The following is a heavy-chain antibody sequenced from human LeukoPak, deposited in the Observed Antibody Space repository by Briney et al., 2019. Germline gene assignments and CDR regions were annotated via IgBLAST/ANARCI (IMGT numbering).Heavy chain of an antibody. V-gene: IGHV3-21*01. D-gene: IGHD1-26*01. CDR2: ISSSSSCI. J-gene: IGHJ6*02. Sequence: GGSLRLSCAASGFTFSSYSMNWVRQAPGKGLEWVSSISSSSSCIYYADSVKGRFTISRDNAKNSLYLQMNSLRAEDTAVYYCASLDSGSDFWDYGMDVWGQGTTVTVSS. CDR1: GFTFSSYS. CDR3: ASLDSGSDFWDYGMDV.